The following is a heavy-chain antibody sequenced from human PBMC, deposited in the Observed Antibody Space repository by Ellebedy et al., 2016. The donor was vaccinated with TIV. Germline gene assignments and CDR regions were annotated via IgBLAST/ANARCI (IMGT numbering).Heavy chain of an antibody. Sequence: MPSETLSLTCTVSGDSITGYYWSWIRQPPGQGLEYIGHIYYIGTTNYNPSLKSRVTISVDTSKNQVSLKLRSLTAAGTAVYFCARQGPYDFDLDYWGQGILVTVSS. CDR2: IYYIGTT. D-gene: IGHD3-3*01. J-gene: IGHJ4*02. V-gene: IGHV4-59*08. CDR1: GDSITGYY. CDR3: ARQGPYDFDLDY.